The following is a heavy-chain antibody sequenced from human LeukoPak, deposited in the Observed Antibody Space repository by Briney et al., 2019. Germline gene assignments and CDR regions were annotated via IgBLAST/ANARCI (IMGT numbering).Heavy chain of an antibody. CDR3: ARRVDSYFDY. CDR2: IYTSGST. V-gene: IGHV4-4*09. J-gene: IGHJ4*02. D-gene: IGHD2-2*01. Sequence: ASETLSLTCTASGGSISSYYWSWIRQPPGKGLEWIGYIYTSGSTNYNPSLKSRVTISVDTSKNQFSLKLSSVTAADTAVYYCARRVDSYFDYWGQGTLVTVSS. CDR1: GGSISSYY.